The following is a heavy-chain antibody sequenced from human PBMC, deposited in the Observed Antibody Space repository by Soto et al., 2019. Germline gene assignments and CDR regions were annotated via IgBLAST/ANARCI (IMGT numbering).Heavy chain of an antibody. CDR1: GGTFSSYT. Sequence: QVQLVQSGAEVKKPGSSVKVSCKASGGTFSSYTISWVRQAPGQGLEWMGRIIPILGIANYAQKFQGRVTLTADKSTRTAYMELSSLSSEDTSVYYCAFGELWPYYYYYGMDVWGQGTTVTVSS. J-gene: IGHJ6*02. CDR2: IIPILGIA. V-gene: IGHV1-69*02. D-gene: IGHD3-10*01. CDR3: AFGELWPYYYYYGMDV.